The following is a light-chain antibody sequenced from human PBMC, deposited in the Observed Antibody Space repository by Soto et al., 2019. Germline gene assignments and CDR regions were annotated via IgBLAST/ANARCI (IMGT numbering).Light chain of an antibody. V-gene: IGKV3-20*01. CDR1: QSVKNNY. Sequence: ETVLTQSPGTLSLSPGERATLSCRASQSVKNNYLRWYQQKPGQAPRLLIYAASGRATGIPDRFSGSGSGTDFTLTISRLELEDCAVYYCQQYATSPRTFGQGTKVEIK. CDR2: AAS. CDR3: QQYATSPRT. J-gene: IGKJ1*01.